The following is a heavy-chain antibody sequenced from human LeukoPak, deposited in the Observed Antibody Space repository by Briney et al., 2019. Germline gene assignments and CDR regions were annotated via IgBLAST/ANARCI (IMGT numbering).Heavy chain of an antibody. CDR2: ISWDGGST. J-gene: IGHJ6*03. D-gene: IGHD3-22*01. Sequence: GGSLRLSCAASGFTFDDYAMHWVRQAPGKGLEWVSLISWDGGSTYYADSVKGRFTIFRDNSKNSLYLQMNSLRAEDTALYYCAKEGGYKLRYMDVWGKGTTVTVSS. CDR1: GFTFDDYA. V-gene: IGHV3-43D*03. CDR3: AKEGGYKLRYMDV.